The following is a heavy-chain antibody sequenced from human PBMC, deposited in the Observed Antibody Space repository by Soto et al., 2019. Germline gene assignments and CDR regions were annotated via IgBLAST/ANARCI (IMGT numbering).Heavy chain of an antibody. J-gene: IGHJ4*02. Sequence: PGGSLRLSCAASGFTVSSNYMSWVRQAPGKGLEWVSIIYSGGSTYYADSVKGRFTISRDTSKNTLYLQINSLRAEDTAVYYCAREDGDNSVFDYWGQGTLGTVSS. D-gene: IGHD2-21*01. V-gene: IGHV3-53*01. CDR3: AREDGDNSVFDY. CDR2: IYSGGST. CDR1: GFTVSSNY.